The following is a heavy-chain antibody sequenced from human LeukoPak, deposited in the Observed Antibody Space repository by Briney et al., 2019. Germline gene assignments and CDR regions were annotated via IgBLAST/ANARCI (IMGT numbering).Heavy chain of an antibody. CDR2: IYYSGDT. CDR3: ARRYSGRYYND. V-gene: IGHV4-39*01. J-gene: IGHJ4*02. CDR1: GDSIGCSNCY. D-gene: IGHD1-26*01. Sequence: SQTLSLTCTVSGDSIGCSNCYWGWVRQPPGTGLEWIGSIYYSGDTHYNPSLKSRVTISVDPSKNQFSLKLSSVTAADTAVYYCARRYSGRYYNDWGQGTLVTVSS.